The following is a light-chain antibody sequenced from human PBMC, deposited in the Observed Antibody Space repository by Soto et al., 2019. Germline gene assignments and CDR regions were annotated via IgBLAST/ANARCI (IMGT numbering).Light chain of an antibody. V-gene: IGKV1-39*01. J-gene: IGKJ2*01. CDR3: QQCYSNPQT. CDR2: ATS. CDR1: QSVSRY. Sequence: DIQMTQSPSSLSASVGDRVTITCRASQSVSRYLNWYQQKSGRAPKLLIYATSKLQGGVPSRFSGSGSGTIFTLTIRSLQPEDFAIYFCQQCYSNPQTFGQGTKVEI.